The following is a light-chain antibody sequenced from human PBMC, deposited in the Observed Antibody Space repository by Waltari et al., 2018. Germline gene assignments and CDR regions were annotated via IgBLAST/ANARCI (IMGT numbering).Light chain of an antibody. CDR3: QHYNSYSVT. V-gene: IGKV1-5*03. J-gene: IGKJ3*01. CDR1: QSISNW. CDR2: KAS. Sequence: DIQMTQSPSTLSASVGDRVTITCRASQSISNWLAWYQQKPGKAPKVLIYKASSLQSGVASRFSGSGSGTEFTLTISSLQPDDFATYYYQHYNSYSVTFGPGTKVDI.